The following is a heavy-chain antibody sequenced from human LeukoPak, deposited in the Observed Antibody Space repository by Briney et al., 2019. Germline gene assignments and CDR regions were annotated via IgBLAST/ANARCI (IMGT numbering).Heavy chain of an antibody. J-gene: IGHJ3*02. CDR2: ISYDGSNK. D-gene: IGHD2-15*01. V-gene: IGHV3-30*18. CDR1: GLTFSSYG. Sequence: GGSLRLSCEASGLTFSSYGMHWVRQAPGKGLEWVAVISYDGSNKYYADSVKGRFTISRDNSKNTLYLQMSSLRAEDTAVYYCAKDTRYCSGGSCYSGAFDIWGQGTMVTVSS. CDR3: AKDTRYCSGGSCYSGAFDI.